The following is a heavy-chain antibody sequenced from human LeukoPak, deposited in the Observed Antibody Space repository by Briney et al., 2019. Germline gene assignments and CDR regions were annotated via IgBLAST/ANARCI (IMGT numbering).Heavy chain of an antibody. CDR3: ARGSTGYSSSLPPPRKNRNGFQFDY. CDR2: INHSGST. Sequence: SETLSLTCAVSGGSFSGYYWSWIRQPPGKGLEWIGEINHSGSTNYNPSLKSRVTISVDTSKNRFSLKLSSVTAADTAVYYCARGSTGYSSSLPPPRKNRNGFQFDYWGQGTLVTVSS. V-gene: IGHV4-34*01. J-gene: IGHJ4*02. D-gene: IGHD6-13*01. CDR1: GGSFSGYY.